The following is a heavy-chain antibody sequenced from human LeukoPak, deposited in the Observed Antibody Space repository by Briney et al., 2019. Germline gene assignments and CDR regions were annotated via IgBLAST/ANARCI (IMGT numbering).Heavy chain of an antibody. J-gene: IGHJ4*02. CDR2: IGISSGNT. Sequence: GGSLRLSCTASGFPFSDYSMNWVRQAPGKGLEWISYIGISSGNTKCADSVKGRFTISADNARNSLYLQMNSLRVEDTAVYYCARDHNYAFDNWGQGTLVSVSS. V-gene: IGHV3-48*04. CDR3: ARDHNYAFDN. CDR1: GFPFSDYS. D-gene: IGHD1-1*01.